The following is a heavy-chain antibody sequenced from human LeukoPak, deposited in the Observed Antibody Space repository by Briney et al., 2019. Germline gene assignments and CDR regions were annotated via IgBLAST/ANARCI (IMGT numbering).Heavy chain of an antibody. CDR1: GFTVSSNY. CDR3: ARPGGSRPNSYWYFDL. V-gene: IGHV3-66*04. J-gene: IGHJ2*01. D-gene: IGHD1-26*01. Sequence: PGGSLRLSCAASGFTVSSNYMSWVRQAPGKGLEWVSVIYGGGNTYYADSVKGRFTISRDSSRNTLYLQMNSLRVEDTALYYCARPGGSRPNSYWYFDLWGQGTLVTVSS. CDR2: IYGGGNT.